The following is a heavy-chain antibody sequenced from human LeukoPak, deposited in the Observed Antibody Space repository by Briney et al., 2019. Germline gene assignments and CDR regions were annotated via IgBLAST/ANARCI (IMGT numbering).Heavy chain of an antibody. V-gene: IGHV1-2*02. CDR1: GYTFTGYY. D-gene: IGHD3-10*01. J-gene: IGHJ4*02. CDR3: ARDRHYGSGSYHDY. CDR2: INPNSGGT. Sequence: ASVKVSCKASGYTFTGYYMHWVRQAPGQGLEWMGWINPNSGGTNYAQKFQGRVTMTRDTSISTAYMELSRLRSDDTAVYYCARDRHYGSGSYHDYWGQGTLVTVSS.